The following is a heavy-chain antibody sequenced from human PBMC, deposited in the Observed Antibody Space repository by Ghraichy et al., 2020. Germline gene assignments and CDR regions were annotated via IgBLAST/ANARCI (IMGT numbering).Heavy chain of an antibody. J-gene: IGHJ4*02. CDR3: ARQSPLLRYFDGVRGYFDY. CDR1: GGSISSYY. V-gene: IGHV4-59*08. Sequence: SETLSLTCTVSGGSISSYYWSWIRQPPGKGLEWIGYIYYSGSTNYNPSLKSRVTISVDTSKNQFSLKLSSVTAADTAVYYCARQSPLLRYFDGVRGYFDYWGQGTLVTVSS. D-gene: IGHD3-9*01. CDR2: IYYSGST.